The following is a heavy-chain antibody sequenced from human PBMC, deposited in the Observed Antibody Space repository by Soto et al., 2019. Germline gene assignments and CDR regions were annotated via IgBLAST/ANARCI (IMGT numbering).Heavy chain of an antibody. D-gene: IGHD6-25*01. Sequence: SETLSLTCTVPGGSINSGGSYWTWIRHHPGKGLEWFGNIYYSGTTHYNPSLEGRVFISLDTSRNQFSLKVTSVTAADSAVYYCGRGRGYIWQNYFDLWGLGIPVTVSS. CDR1: GGSINSGGSY. J-gene: IGHJ5*02. CDR2: IYYSGTT. V-gene: IGHV4-31*03. CDR3: GRGRGYIWQNYFDL.